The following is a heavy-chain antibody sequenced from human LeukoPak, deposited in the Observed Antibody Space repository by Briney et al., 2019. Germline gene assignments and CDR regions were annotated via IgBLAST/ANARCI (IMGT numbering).Heavy chain of an antibody. CDR2: ISRSGSTI. D-gene: IGHD6-6*01. V-gene: IGHV3-48*03. CDR3: ARESSIAALDYYYGMDV. J-gene: IGHJ6*02. CDR1: GFTFSSYE. Sequence: GGPLRLSCAASGFTFSSYEMNWVRQAPGKGLEWVSYISRSGSTIYYADSVKGRFTISRDNAKNSLYLQMNSLRAENTAVYYCARESSIAALDYYYGMDVWGQGTTVTVSS.